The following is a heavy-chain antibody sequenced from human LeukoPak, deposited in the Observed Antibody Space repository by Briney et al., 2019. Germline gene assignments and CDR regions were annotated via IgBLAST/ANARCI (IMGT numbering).Heavy chain of an antibody. V-gene: IGHV4-34*01. Sequence: TPSETLSLTCAVYGGSFSGYYWSWIRQPPGKGLEWIGEINHSGSTNYNPSLKSRVTISVDTSKNQFSLKLSSVTAADTAVYYCARGGDIVVVVAATGAFDIWGQGTMVTVSS. CDR1: GGSFSGYY. D-gene: IGHD2-15*01. CDR3: ARGGDIVVVVAATGAFDI. J-gene: IGHJ3*02. CDR2: INHSGST.